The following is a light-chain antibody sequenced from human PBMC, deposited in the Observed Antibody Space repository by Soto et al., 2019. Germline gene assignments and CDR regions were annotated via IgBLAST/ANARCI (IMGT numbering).Light chain of an antibody. J-gene: IGLJ1*01. CDR1: STDVGGYNY. V-gene: IGLV2-11*01. CDR2: DVS. CDR3: CSYAGRDPLYV. Sequence: QSVLTQPRSVCGSPGPPVTISCTGTSTDVGGYNYVSWYQQHPGKVPKLMLYDVSKRPSGVPDRFSGSKSGNTASLTISGLQAEDEADYYCCSYAGRDPLYVFGSGTKVTVL.